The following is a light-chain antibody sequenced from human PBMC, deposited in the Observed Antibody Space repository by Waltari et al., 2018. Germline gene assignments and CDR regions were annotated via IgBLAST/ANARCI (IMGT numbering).Light chain of an antibody. CDR3: SSYTSTSTVL. CDR1: RSDVGHYNY. Sequence: QSALTQPASVSGSPGQSIIISCTGTRSDVGHYNYVSWYQQHPGKAPQLMIYEVTNRPSGVSNRFSGSKSGNTASLTISGLQAEDEADYYCSSYTSTSTVLFGGGTKLTVL. V-gene: IGLV2-14*01. CDR2: EVT. J-gene: IGLJ2*01.